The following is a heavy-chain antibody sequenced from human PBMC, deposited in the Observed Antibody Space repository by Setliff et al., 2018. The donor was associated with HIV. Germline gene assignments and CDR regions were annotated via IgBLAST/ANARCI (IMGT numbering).Heavy chain of an antibody. CDR1: GGSLSGYY. J-gene: IGHJ2*01. Sequence: SETLSLTCAVYGGSLSGYYWSWVRESPGRGLEWIGEINQSGNTNFNPSLKSRLIISVDTSKSQFSLKLTSVTAADTALYYCAREGGQGYSGSGSFYHRNFDLWGRGTLVTVSS. D-gene: IGHD3-10*01. CDR3: AREGGQGYSGSGSFYHRNFDL. V-gene: IGHV4-34*01. CDR2: INQSGNT.